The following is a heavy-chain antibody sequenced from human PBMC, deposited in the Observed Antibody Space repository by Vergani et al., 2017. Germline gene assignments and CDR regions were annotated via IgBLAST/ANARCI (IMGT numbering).Heavy chain of an antibody. Sequence: QVQLVQSGAEVKKPGASVKVSCKASGYTFTSYYMHWVRQAPGQGLEWMGGIIPIFGTANYAQKFQGRVTITADESTSTAYMELSSLRSEDTAVYYCARDDSPYNWNPRVGFDYWGQGTLVTVSS. CDR1: GYTFTSYY. V-gene: IGHV1-69*01. D-gene: IGHD1-20*01. CDR2: IIPIFGTA. CDR3: ARDDSPYNWNPRVGFDY. J-gene: IGHJ4*02.